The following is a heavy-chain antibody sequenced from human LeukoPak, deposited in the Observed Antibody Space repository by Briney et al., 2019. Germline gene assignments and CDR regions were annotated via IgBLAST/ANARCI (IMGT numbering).Heavy chain of an antibody. V-gene: IGHV3-48*01. Sequence: GGSLRLSCVVSGFTFSSYSMNWVRRAPGKGLEWVSYIKSSSSTIHYADSVKGRFTVSRDNAKNSLYLQMNSLRAEDTGVYYCARGRSGLEDYWGQGTLVIVSS. D-gene: IGHD2-15*01. CDR2: IKSSSSTI. CDR3: ARGRSGLEDY. CDR1: GFTFSSYS. J-gene: IGHJ4*02.